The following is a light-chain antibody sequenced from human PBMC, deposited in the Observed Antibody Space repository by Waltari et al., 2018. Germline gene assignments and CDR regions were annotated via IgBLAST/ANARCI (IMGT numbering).Light chain of an antibody. CDR3: HQYNNRPPYT. CDR1: ESISIN. V-gene: IGKV3-15*01. CDR2: GAS. Sequence: TQSPATLSVSLGERVTLTCRASESISINLAWYQQKPGQTPRLIIHGASKRATGVPARFAGSGSRSEFTLIISSLQSEDIAVYYCHQYNNRPPYTFGQGTKLESK. J-gene: IGKJ2*01.